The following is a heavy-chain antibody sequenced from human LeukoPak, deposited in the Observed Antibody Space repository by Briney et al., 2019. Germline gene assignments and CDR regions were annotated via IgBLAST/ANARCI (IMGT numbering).Heavy chain of an antibody. Sequence: SVKVSCKASGGTFSSYAISWVRQAPGKRLEWMGGIIPIFGTANYAQKFQGRVTITADESTSTAYMELSSLRSEDTAVYYCARDRDDIAAGYFDYWGQGTLVTVSS. CDR3: ARDRDDIAAGYFDY. V-gene: IGHV1-69*13. CDR1: GGTFSSYA. D-gene: IGHD6-13*01. J-gene: IGHJ4*02. CDR2: IIPIFGTA.